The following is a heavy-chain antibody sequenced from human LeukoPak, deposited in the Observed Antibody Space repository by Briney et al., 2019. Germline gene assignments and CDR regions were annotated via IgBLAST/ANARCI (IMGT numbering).Heavy chain of an antibody. CDR1: GYTFTSYG. D-gene: IGHD3-3*01. CDR3: TREGERSEWSTGMDV. Sequence: ASVKVSCKASGYTFTSYGISWVRQAPGQGLEWMGWISAYNGNTNYAQKLQGRVTMTTDTSTSTVYMELRSLRSDDTAVYYCTREGERSEWSTGMDVWGQGTTVTVSS. V-gene: IGHV1-18*01. J-gene: IGHJ6*02. CDR2: ISAYNGNT.